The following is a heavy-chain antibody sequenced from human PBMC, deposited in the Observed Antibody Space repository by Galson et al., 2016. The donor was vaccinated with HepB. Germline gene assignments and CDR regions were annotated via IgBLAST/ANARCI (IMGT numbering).Heavy chain of an antibody. Sequence: SETLSLTCTVSGGSISSSTWWTWVRQPPGKRPEWIGEIYHLGTTNYNPSLKSRVTISVDKSKKQFSLKLNSVTPADTAVYYCARIGRGVGVFDRWGQGTMAIVSS. CDR3: ARIGRGVGVFDR. D-gene: IGHD3-10*01. CDR2: IYHLGTT. CDR1: GGSISSSTW. V-gene: IGHV4-4*02. J-gene: IGHJ3*02.